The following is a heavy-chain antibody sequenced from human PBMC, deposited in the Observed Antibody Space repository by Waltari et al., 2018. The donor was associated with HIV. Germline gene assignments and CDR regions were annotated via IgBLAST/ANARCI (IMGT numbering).Heavy chain of an antibody. V-gene: IGHV1-69*18. CDR3: ARDRGDDILPATPFGWFDP. Sequence: QGQLVLTGAEVNKPGSSLTVSCTPSGGTPSRYASTCAPQVPGQGLEWMGRINPMFGTGSSALKFQVRVTMTADESTSTAYMALSSLRFEDTAMYYCARDRGDDILPATPFGWFDPWGQGTLVTVSA. CDR2: INPMFGTG. CDR1: GGTPSRYA. J-gene: IGHJ5*02. D-gene: IGHD3-9*01.